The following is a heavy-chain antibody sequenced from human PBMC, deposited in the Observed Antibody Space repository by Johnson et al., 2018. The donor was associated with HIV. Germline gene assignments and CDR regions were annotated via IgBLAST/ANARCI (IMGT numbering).Heavy chain of an antibody. J-gene: IGHJ3*02. V-gene: IGHV3-30*04. D-gene: IGHD1-14*01. CDR3: ARDPSGADAFDI. CDR1: GFTFSSYA. CDR2: ISYDGSNK. Sequence: QVQLVESGGGVVQPGRSLRLSCAASGFTFSSYAMHWVRQAPGKGLEWVAVISYDGSNKYYADSVKGRFTISRDNAKNSLYLQMNSLRAEDTAVYYCARDPSGADAFDIWGQGTIVTVSS.